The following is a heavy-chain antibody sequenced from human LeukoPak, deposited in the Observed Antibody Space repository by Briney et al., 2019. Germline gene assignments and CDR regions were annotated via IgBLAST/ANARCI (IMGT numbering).Heavy chain of an antibody. V-gene: IGHV1-69*05. CDR3: ARDKNYGDYVPHY. J-gene: IGHJ4*02. Sequence: SVKVSCKASGGTFSSYAISWVRQAPGQGLEWMGGIIPIFGTANYAQKLQGRVTMTTDTSTSTAYMELRSLRSDDTAVYYCARDKNYGDYVPHYWGQGTLVTVSS. D-gene: IGHD4-17*01. CDR2: IIPIFGTA. CDR1: GGTFSSYA.